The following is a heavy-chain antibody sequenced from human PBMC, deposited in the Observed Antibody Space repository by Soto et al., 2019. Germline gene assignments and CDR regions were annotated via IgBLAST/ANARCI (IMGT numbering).Heavy chain of an antibody. CDR3: ARVIPGVEAWFDP. V-gene: IGHV1-18*01. CDR2: ISAYTDTP. Sequence: QVQLVQSGTEVKKPGASVKVSCRASGYTFTNFGVTSARLAPGQEREWMGWISAYTDTPNYAQKFPGRVTMTIDTSTSTAYMDLRRLTSDDTAVYYWARVIPGVEAWFDPWGQGTLVTVSS. J-gene: IGHJ5*02. CDR1: GYTFTNFG. D-gene: IGHD2-2*01.